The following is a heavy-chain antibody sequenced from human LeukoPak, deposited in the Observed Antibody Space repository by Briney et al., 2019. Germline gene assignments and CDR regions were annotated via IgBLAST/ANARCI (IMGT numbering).Heavy chain of an antibody. V-gene: IGHV4-59*01. CDR1: GVSISSNY. J-gene: IGHJ3*01. CDR2: MYHSGKT. D-gene: IGHD4-17*01. Sequence: PSETLSLTCTVSGVSISSNYWSWIRQSPGRGLEWIGYMYHSGKTNYNPSLKSRVTISIDTSTNHLSLKLSSVTVADTAVYYCARGALRCALVLWGQGTRVPVS. CDR3: ARGALRCALVL.